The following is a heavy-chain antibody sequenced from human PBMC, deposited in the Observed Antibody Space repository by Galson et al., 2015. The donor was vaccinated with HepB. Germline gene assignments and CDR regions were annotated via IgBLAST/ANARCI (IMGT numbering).Heavy chain of an antibody. CDR1: GFTFSSYA. CDR3: ARGRLGYNLDAFDI. V-gene: IGHV3-30-3*01. Sequence: SLRLSCAASGFTFSSYAMHWVRQAPGKGLEWVAVISYDGSNKYYADSVKGRFTISRDNSKNTLYLQMNSLRAEDTAVYYCARGRLGYNLDAFDIWGQGTMVTVSS. D-gene: IGHD5-24*01. J-gene: IGHJ3*02. CDR2: ISYDGSNK.